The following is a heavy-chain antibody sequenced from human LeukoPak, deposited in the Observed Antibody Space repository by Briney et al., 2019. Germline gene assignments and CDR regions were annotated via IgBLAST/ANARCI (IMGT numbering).Heavy chain of an antibody. J-gene: IGHJ3*02. CDR3: TRAANRAFDI. CDR2: TYYRSKWCS. D-gene: IGHD1-14*01. CDR1: GDSVSSNSVT. V-gene: IGHV6-1*01. Sequence: SQTLSLTCAISGDSVSSNSVTWNWIRQSPSRGLEWLGRTYYRSKWCSDYAVSVKSRTSINQDTSKNQFSLQLNSVTPEDTAVYYCTRAANRAFDIWGQGTLVTVSS.